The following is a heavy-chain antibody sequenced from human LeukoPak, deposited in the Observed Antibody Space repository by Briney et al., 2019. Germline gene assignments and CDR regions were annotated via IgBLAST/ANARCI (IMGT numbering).Heavy chain of an antibody. D-gene: IGHD6-19*01. Sequence: ASVQVSCKASGGTFSSYAISWVRQAPGQGLEWMGGIIPIFGTANYAQKFQGRVTITADKSTSTAYMELSSLRSEDTAVYYCARTSIAVAGMGFGVDYWGQGTLVTVSS. V-gene: IGHV1-69*06. CDR3: ARTSIAVAGMGFGVDY. CDR2: IIPIFGTA. CDR1: GGTFSSYA. J-gene: IGHJ4*02.